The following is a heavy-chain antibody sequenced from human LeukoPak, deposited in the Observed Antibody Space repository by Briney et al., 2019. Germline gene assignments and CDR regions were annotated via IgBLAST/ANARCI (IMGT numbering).Heavy chain of an antibody. Sequence: GGSLRLSCAASGFTFSSYWMTWVRQAPGKGLEWVANIKQDGSEKYYVDSVKGRFTISRDNAANSLYLQMNSLRAEDTAVYYCAIHPTLNYWGQGALVTVSS. CDR1: GFTFSSYW. J-gene: IGHJ4*02. D-gene: IGHD4-11*01. CDR3: AIHPTLNY. V-gene: IGHV3-7*02. CDR2: IKQDGSEK.